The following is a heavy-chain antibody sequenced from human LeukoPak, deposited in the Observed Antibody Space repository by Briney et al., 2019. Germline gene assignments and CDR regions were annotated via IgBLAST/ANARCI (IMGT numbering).Heavy chain of an antibody. V-gene: IGHV4-31*03. CDR2: IYYSGST. CDR1: GGSISSGGYY. D-gene: IGHD5-18*01. CDR3: ARDCGSYGRRGWFDP. Sequence: PSETLSLTCTVSGGSISSGGYYWSRIRRHPGKGLEWIGYIYYSGSTYYNPSLKSRVTISVDTSKNQFSLKLSSVTAADTAVYYCARDCGSYGRRGWFDPWGQGTLLTVSS. J-gene: IGHJ5*02.